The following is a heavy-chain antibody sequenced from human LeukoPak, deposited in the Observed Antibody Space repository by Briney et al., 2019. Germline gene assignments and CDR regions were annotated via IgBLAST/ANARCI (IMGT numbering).Heavy chain of an antibody. V-gene: IGHV3-21*01. Sequence: GGSLRLSCAASGFTFSSYSMNWVRQAPGKGLEWVSSISSSSSYIYYADSVKGRFTISRDNAKNSLYLQMNSLRAEHTAVYYWARDQDSSGYYSNWFDPSGRGTLVTVSS. CDR3: ARDQDSSGYYSNWFDP. CDR2: ISSSSSYI. J-gene: IGHJ5*02. CDR1: GFTFSSYS. D-gene: IGHD3-22*01.